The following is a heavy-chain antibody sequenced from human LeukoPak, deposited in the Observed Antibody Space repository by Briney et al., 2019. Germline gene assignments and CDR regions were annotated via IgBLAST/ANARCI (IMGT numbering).Heavy chain of an antibody. V-gene: IGHV4-59*01. CDR1: GGSISSYY. CDR3: ATEYSSSSAFDI. CDR2: IYYSGST. J-gene: IGHJ3*02. D-gene: IGHD6-6*01. Sequence: PSETLSLTCTVSGGSISSYYWSWIRQPPGKGLEWIGYIYYSGSTNYNPSLKSRVTISVDTSKNQFSLKLSSVTATDTAVYYCATEYSSSSAFDIWGQGTMVTVSS.